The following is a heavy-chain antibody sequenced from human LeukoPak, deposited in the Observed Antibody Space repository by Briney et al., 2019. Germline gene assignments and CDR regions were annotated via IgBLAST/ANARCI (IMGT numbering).Heavy chain of an antibody. J-gene: IGHJ6*02. CDR3: ATSAQVTMVRGVIPDYYYYYGMDV. Sequence: ASVKVSCKVSGYTLTELSMHWVRQAPGKGLEWMGGFDPEDGETIYAQKFQGRVTMTEDTSTDTAYMELSSLRSEDTAVYYCATSAQVTMVRGVIPDYYYYYGMDVWGQGTTVTVSS. D-gene: IGHD3-10*01. CDR2: FDPEDGET. V-gene: IGHV1-24*01. CDR1: GYTLTELS.